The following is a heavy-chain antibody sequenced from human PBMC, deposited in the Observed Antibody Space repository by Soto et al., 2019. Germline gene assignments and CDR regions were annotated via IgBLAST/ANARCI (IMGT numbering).Heavy chain of an antibody. CDR2: IIGYNGNT. J-gene: IGHJ3*02. CDR3: ARRPAYSSSFDALDI. Sequence: VRLVQSGAEVKKPGASVKVSCKASGYTFTNYLITWVRQAPGQGLEWMGWIIGYNGNTNYAKNFQGRVTMTADTSRSTAYMDLRSLRSDDTAVYYCARRPAYSSSFDALDIWGQGTMVTGSS. CDR1: GYTFTNYL. V-gene: IGHV1-18*01. D-gene: IGHD6-6*01.